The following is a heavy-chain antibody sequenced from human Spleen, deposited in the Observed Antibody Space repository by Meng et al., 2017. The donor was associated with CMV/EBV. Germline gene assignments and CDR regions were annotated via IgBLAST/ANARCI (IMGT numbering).Heavy chain of an antibody. CDR1: GGSFTTSY. CDR3: SRGYGPEGY. J-gene: IGHJ4*02. CDR2: INHSGTT. D-gene: IGHD3-10*01. Sequence: LSLPCAVDGGSFTTSYWSWVRQPPGKGLEWIGEINHSGTTDYNSSLESRATISVDTSKKQVSLRLTSVTAADTAVYYCSRGYGPEGYWGQGTLVTVSS. V-gene: IGHV4-34*01.